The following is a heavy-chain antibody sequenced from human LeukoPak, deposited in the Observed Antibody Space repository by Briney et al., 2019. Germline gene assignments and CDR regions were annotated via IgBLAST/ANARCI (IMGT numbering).Heavy chain of an antibody. CDR1: GFTFSYHW. CDR2: IKNDGTVK. CDR3: AKGVTIFGVVIILHDAFDI. J-gene: IGHJ3*02. V-gene: IGHV3-7*03. D-gene: IGHD3-3*01. Sequence: PGGSLTLSCAASGFTFSYHWMTWVRQAPGKGLEWVANIKNDGTVKNYVDSVKGRFTISRDNSKNTLYLQMNSLRAEDTAVYYCAKGVTIFGVVIILHDAFDIWGQGTMVTVSS.